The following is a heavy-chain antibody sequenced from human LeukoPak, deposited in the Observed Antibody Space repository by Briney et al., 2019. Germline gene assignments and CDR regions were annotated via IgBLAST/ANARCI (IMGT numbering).Heavy chain of an antibody. CDR2: IYTSGST. CDR1: GGSISSSSYY. V-gene: IGHV4-61*02. D-gene: IGHD1-26*01. CDR3: ARSGGSGTYYDGSFDY. J-gene: IGHJ4*02. Sequence: SETLSLTCTVSGGSISSSSYYWGWIRQPAGKGLEWIGRIYTSGSTNYNPSLKSRVTMSVDTSKNQFSLKLSSVTAADTAVYYCARSGGSGTYYDGSFDYWGQGTLVTVSS.